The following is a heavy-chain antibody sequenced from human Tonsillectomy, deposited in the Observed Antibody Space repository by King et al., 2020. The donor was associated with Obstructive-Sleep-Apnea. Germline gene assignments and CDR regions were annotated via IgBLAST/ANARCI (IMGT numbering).Heavy chain of an antibody. CDR3: AKGGWLQFGSGTDPTFDY. CDR2: ISGTGDST. V-gene: IGHV3-23*01. CDR1: GFTFSSYA. Sequence: EVQLQESGGGLVQPGGSLRLSCVASGFTFSSYAMSWVRQAPGKGLEWVSAISGTGDSTYYADSVKGRCTISRDNSMNTLYLQMNSLRAADTAIYYCAKGGWLQFGSGTDPTFDYWGQGTLVTVSS. D-gene: IGHD5-24*01. J-gene: IGHJ4*02.